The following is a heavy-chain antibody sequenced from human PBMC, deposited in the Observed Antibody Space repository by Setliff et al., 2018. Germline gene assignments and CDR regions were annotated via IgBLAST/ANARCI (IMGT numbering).Heavy chain of an antibody. Sequence: GASVKVSCKASGGTFSSYGISWVRQAPGQGLEWLGGTIPNFGTTNYAQEFQGRVTIITDESTSTAYMELSSLRFEDTAVYYCAREGVDTRSSTDYRYYMDVWGKGTTVTSP. CDR2: TIPNFGTT. D-gene: IGHD5-18*01. CDR3: AREGVDTRSSTDYRYYMDV. CDR1: GGTFSSYG. V-gene: IGHV1-69*05. J-gene: IGHJ6*03.